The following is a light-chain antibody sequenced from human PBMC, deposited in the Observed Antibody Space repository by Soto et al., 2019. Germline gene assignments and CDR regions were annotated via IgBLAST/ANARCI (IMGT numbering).Light chain of an antibody. CDR1: SSNIGRNS. Sequence: QSVLTRAPSVSGTPGQRVTITCSGSSSNIGRNSVNWYQHLPGTAPKLLTHGNNHRPSGVPDRFSGSKSGTSASLAISGLQPEDEADYCCAAWDDSLNEYVFGDGTKVTV. CDR2: GNN. J-gene: IGLJ1*01. CDR3: AAWDDSLNEYV. V-gene: IGLV1-44*01.